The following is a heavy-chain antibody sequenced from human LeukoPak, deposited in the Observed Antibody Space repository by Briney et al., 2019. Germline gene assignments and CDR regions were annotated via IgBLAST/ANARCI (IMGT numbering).Heavy chain of an antibody. Sequence: GGSLRLSCAASGFTFSNYAMSWVRQAPGKGLEWVSAISGSGGSTYYADSVKGRFTISRDNSKNTLYLQMNSLRAEDTAVYYCAKDLGRYGYDSSGYLDYWGQGTLVTVSS. CDR2: ISGSGGST. CDR1: GFTFSNYA. D-gene: IGHD3-22*01. CDR3: AKDLGRYGYDSSGYLDY. V-gene: IGHV3-23*01. J-gene: IGHJ4*02.